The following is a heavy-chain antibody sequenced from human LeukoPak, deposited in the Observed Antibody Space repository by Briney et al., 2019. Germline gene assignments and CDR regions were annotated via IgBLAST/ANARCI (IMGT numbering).Heavy chain of an antibody. CDR3: VRRGRKTYDFDF. Sequence: GGSLRLSCVESGFTFSAFGMHWVRQAPGKGLEWVAVIWTDGSEKYYVDSVKGRFTISRDNSMSTMSLQMNSLRVEDTAVYYCVRRGRKTYDFDFWGQGTLVTVSS. CDR2: IWTDGSEK. CDR1: GFTFSAFG. J-gene: IGHJ4*02. D-gene: IGHD3-10*01. V-gene: IGHV3-33*01.